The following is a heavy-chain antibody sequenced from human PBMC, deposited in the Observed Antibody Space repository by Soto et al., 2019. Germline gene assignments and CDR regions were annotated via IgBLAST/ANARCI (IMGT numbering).Heavy chain of an antibody. Sequence: QLHLVQSGAVVKKPGASVTVSCSASGYPVTAYYMHWVRQAPGRGLEWMGGINPATGAAKYTQTFQGRVTTNTDKSTEKVFMEPSGPTFEDTAVFYCARGGGVGVAGSAAFDMWGQGTLVTVSS. D-gene: IGHD3-3*01. CDR3: ARGGGVGVAGSAAFDM. CDR2: INPATGAA. V-gene: IGHV1-2*01. CDR1: GYPVTAYY. J-gene: IGHJ3*02.